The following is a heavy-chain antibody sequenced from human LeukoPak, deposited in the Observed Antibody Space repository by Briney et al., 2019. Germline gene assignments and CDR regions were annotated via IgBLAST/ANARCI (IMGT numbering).Heavy chain of an antibody. J-gene: IGHJ3*02. Sequence: GGSLRLSCAASGFTFSSYEMNWVRQAPGKGLEWVSYISSSGSTIYYADSVKGRFTIFRDNAKNSLNLQMNSLRADDTAVYYCVRGNSNYGYVFDIWGQGTMVTVSS. CDR2: ISSSGSTI. CDR1: GFTFSSYE. CDR3: VRGNSNYGYVFDI. V-gene: IGHV3-48*03. D-gene: IGHD3-10*01.